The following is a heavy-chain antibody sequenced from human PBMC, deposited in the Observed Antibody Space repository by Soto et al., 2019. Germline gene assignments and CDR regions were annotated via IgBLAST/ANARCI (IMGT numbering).Heavy chain of an antibody. CDR1: GFTFRSYG. Sequence: PVGSLRLACAASGFTFRSYGMHWVRQAPGKGLEWVAVISYDGSNKYYADSVKGRFTISRDNSKNTLYLQMNSLRAEDTAVYYCATDYVDWEDYFDYWGQGTLVTVSS. CDR2: ISYDGSNK. V-gene: IGHV3-30*03. J-gene: IGHJ4*02. CDR3: ATDYVDWEDYFDY. D-gene: IGHD4-17*01.